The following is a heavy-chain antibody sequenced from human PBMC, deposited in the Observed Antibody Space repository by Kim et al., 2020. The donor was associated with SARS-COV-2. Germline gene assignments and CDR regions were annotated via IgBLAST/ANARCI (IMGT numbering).Heavy chain of an antibody. Sequence: GGSLRLSCAASGFTFSSYAMSWVRQAPGKGLEWVSAISGSGGSTYYADSVKGRFTISRDNSKNTLYLQMNSLRAEDTAVYYCANRLWFGELFSRDPRGYYYYYGMDVWGQGTTVTVSS. J-gene: IGHJ6*02. V-gene: IGHV3-23*01. CDR2: ISGSGGST. D-gene: IGHD3-10*01. CDR1: GFTFSSYA. CDR3: ANRLWFGELFSRDPRGYYYYYGMDV.